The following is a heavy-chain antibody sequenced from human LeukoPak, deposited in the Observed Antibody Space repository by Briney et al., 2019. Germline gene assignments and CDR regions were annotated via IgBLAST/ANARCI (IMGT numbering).Heavy chain of an antibody. CDR1: GGSLSSYY. CDR3: AREGQQLNAFDI. V-gene: IGHV4-59*01. CDR2: IYYSGST. J-gene: IGHJ3*02. D-gene: IGHD6-13*01. Sequence: SETLSLTCTVSGGSLSSYYWSWIRQPPGKGLEWIGYIYYSGSTNYNPSLKSRVTISVDTSKNQFSLKLSSVTAADTAVYYCAREGQQLNAFDIWGQGTMVTVSS.